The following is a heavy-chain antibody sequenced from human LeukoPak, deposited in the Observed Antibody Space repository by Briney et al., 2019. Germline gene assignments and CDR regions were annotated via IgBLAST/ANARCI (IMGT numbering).Heavy chain of an antibody. Sequence: GESLKISCKGSGYSFTSYWINWVRQKPRKGLEWMGRVDPTDSDTYYSPSFQGHVTISVDKFISTAYLQWSSLEASDTAMYYCARRPGIIAPGGGLDVWGQGTTVTVSS. D-gene: IGHD1-14*01. J-gene: IGHJ6*02. V-gene: IGHV5-10-1*01. CDR3: ARRPGIIAPGGGLDV. CDR2: VDPTDSDT. CDR1: GYSFTSYW.